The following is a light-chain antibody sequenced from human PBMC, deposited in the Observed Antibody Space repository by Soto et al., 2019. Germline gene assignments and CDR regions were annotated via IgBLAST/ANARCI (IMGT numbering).Light chain of an antibody. Sequence: DIVMTQSPLSLPVTPGEPASISCKSSQSLLHSNGYNYLDWYLQKPGQSPQLLIYLGSTRASGAPDRFSGRGSVTHFTLKISRVEAEDVGVYYCMQTLQSPLTFGQGTKLEIK. CDR2: LGS. J-gene: IGKJ2*01. CDR1: QSLLHSNGYNY. CDR3: MQTLQSPLT. V-gene: IGKV2-28*01.